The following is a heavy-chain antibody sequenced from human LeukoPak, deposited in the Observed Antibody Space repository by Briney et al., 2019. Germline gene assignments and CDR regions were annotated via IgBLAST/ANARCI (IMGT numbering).Heavy chain of an antibody. V-gene: IGHV4-59*01. CDR3: ARSEMATGDFDY. CDR2: MYYSGSA. Sequence: SETLSLTCTVSGNSISSYYWNWIRQPPGKGLEWIGYMYYSGSANYNPSLKSRVTISLDTSKNQFSLKLSSVTAADPAVYYCARSEMATGDFDYWGQGTLVTVSS. J-gene: IGHJ4*02. CDR1: GNSISSYY. D-gene: IGHD5-24*01.